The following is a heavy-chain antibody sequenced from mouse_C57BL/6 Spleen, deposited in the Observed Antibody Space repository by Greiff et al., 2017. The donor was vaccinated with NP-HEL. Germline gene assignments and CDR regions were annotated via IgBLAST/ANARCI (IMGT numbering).Heavy chain of an antibody. CDR3: ARGGSTMVTGYFDY. D-gene: IGHD2-2*01. V-gene: IGHV1-50*01. CDR1: GYTFTSYW. CDR2: IDPSDSYT. Sequence: VQLQQPGAELVKPGASVKLSCKASGYTFTSYWMQWVKQRPGQGLEWIGEIDPSDSYTNYNQKFKGKATLTVDTSSSTAYMQLSSLTSEDSAVYYCARGGSTMVTGYFDYWGQGTTLTVSS. J-gene: IGHJ2*01.